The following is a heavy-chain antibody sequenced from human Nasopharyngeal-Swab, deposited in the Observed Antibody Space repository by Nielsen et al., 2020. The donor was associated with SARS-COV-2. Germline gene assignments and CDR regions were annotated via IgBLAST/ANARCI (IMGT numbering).Heavy chain of an antibody. CDR2: ISDSGST. D-gene: IGHD3-22*01. Sequence: SETLSLTCTVSGDSVSGGSISNGDYYWTWIRQPPGKGLEWIGYISDSGSTYYNPSLKGRVTMSMDTSKNQFSLRLSSVTAADTAVYFCARHFDSSVNYFSAFDVWGRGTTVTVS. CDR1: GGSISNGDYY. V-gene: IGHV4-30-4*01. CDR3: ARHFDSSVNYFSAFDV. J-gene: IGHJ6*02.